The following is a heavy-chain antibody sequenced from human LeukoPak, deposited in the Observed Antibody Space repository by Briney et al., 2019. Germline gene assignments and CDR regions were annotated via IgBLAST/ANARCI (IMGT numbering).Heavy chain of an antibody. CDR1: GFTFSSYA. Sequence: PGGSLRLSCAASGFTFSSYAMSWVRQAPGKGLEWVAVIWYDGSNKYYADSVKGRFTISRDNSKNTLYLQMNSLRAEDTAVYYCARDQGRVAAAGTMGYWGQGTLVTVSS. D-gene: IGHD6-13*01. CDR3: ARDQGRVAAAGTMGY. CDR2: IWYDGSNK. V-gene: IGHV3-33*08. J-gene: IGHJ4*02.